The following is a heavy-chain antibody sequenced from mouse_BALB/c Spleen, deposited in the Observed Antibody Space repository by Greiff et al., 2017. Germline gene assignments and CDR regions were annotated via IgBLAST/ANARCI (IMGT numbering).Heavy chain of an antibody. CDR2: INPYNDGT. V-gene: IGHV1-14*01. Sequence: VQLQQSGPELVKPGASVKMSCKASGYTFTSYVMHWVKQKPGQGLEWIGYINPYNDGTKYNEKFKGKATLTSDKSSSTSYMELSSRTSEDSAVYYCARRYYGSSYGYFDVWGAGTTVTVSS. CDR3: ARRYYGSSYGYFDV. J-gene: IGHJ1*01. D-gene: IGHD1-1*01. CDR1: GYTFTSYV.